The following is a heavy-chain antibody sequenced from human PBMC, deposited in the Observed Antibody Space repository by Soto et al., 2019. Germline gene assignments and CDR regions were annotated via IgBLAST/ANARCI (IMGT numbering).Heavy chain of an antibody. Sequence: SETLSLTRTVSGGPISRGGYYWSWIRQHPGKGLEWIGYIYYSGGTYYNPSLKSRVTISVDTSKNQFSLKLSSVTAADTAVYYCARDGVVAAKDYYYGMDVWGKGTTVTVSS. CDR3: ARDGVVAAKDYYYGMDV. CDR1: GGPISRGGYY. CDR2: IYYSGGT. J-gene: IGHJ6*04. V-gene: IGHV4-31*03. D-gene: IGHD2-15*01.